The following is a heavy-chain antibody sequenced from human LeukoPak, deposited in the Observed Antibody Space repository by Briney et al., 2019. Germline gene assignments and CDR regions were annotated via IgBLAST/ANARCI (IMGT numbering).Heavy chain of an antibody. J-gene: IGHJ4*02. CDR3: ATSRVFDY. CDR1: GFTFSDYF. CDR2: INSAGNNI. V-gene: IGHV3-11*04. Sequence: GGSLRLSCVASGFTFSDYFMSWIRQAPGKGLEWLSFINSAGNNIYYADSVKGRFTISRDNSKETLYLEMNSLRVEDTAIYYCATSRVFDYWGQGTLVAVSS.